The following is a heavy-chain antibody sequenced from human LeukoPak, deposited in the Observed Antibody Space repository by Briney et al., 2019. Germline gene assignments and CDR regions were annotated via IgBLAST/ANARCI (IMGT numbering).Heavy chain of an antibody. D-gene: IGHD6-13*01. CDR3: ARGSNSWSSGFYYYGMDV. J-gene: IGHJ6*02. CDR1: GFTFSSYW. CDR2: INSDGSST. Sequence: GGSLRLSCAASGFTFSSYWMHWVRQAPGKGLVWVSRINSDGSSTSYADSVKGRFTISRDNAKNTLYLQMNSLRAEDTAVYYCARGSNSWSSGFYYYGMDVWGQGTTVTVSS. V-gene: IGHV3-74*01.